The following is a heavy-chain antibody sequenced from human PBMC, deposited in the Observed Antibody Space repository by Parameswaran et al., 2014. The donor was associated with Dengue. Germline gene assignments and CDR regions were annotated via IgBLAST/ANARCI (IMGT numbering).Heavy chain of an antibody. D-gene: IGHD3-22*01. V-gene: IGHV3-11*01. Sequence: VRQAPGKGLEWVSYISSSGSTIYYADSVKGRFTISRDNAKNSLYLQMNSLRAEDTAVYYCARDGRYYYDSSGYWDDYWGQGTLVTVSS. CDR2: ISSSGSTI. CDR3: ARDGRYYYDSSGYWDDY. J-gene: IGHJ4*02.